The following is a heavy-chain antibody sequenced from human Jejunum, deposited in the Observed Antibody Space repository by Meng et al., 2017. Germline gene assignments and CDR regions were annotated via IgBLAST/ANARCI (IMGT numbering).Heavy chain of an antibody. Sequence: GESLKISCTASGFTFSSYWISWVRQAPGKGLEWVAKIKEDGSEKYYVDSVKGRFTISRDNAKNSLYLQMDSLRVEDTALYFCARGGYQFEYWGQGTLVTGSS. D-gene: IGHD3-22*01. V-gene: IGHV3-7*01. J-gene: IGHJ4*02. CDR3: ARGGYQFEY. CDR1: GFTFSSYW. CDR2: IKEDGSEK.